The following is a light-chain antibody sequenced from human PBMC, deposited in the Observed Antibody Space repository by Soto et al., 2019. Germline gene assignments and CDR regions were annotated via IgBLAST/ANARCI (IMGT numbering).Light chain of an antibody. J-gene: IGKJ4*01. V-gene: IGKV1-39*01. CDR3: QQTYAAPLT. Sequence: DIRMTQSPPSLSAFVGDTVTITCQTGPPISGYLNWYQQKPGKAPTLLISAASTLQSGVPSRFSGSGKGTHFTPSISDLRPDDFATYYCQQTYAAPLTFGGGTRVEI. CDR2: AAS. CDR1: PPISGY.